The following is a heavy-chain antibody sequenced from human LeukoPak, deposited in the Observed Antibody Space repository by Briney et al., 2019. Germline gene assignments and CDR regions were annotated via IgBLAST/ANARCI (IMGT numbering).Heavy chain of an antibody. CDR1: GFTFSSYE. CDR2: ISSSGSTI. D-gene: IGHD6-13*01. J-gene: IGHJ4*02. Sequence: GGSLRLSCAASGFTFSSYEMNWVRQAPGKGLEWVSYISSSGSTIYYADSVKGRFTISRDNAKNSLYLQMNSLRAEDTAVYYCARDSSSWYEGAYYFGYWGQGTLVTVSS. V-gene: IGHV3-48*03. CDR3: ARDSSSWYEGAYYFGY.